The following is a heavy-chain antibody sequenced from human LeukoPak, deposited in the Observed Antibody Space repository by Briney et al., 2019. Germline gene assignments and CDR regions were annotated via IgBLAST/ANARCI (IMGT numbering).Heavy chain of an antibody. Sequence: ASVKVSCKASGYTFTSYGISWVRQAPGQGLEWMGWISAYNGNTNYAQKLRGRVTMTTDTSTSTAYMELRSLRSDDTAVYYCARDLAYNYGDPHYFDYWGQGTLVTVSS. V-gene: IGHV1-18*01. CDR3: ARDLAYNYGDPHYFDY. J-gene: IGHJ4*02. CDR2: ISAYNGNT. D-gene: IGHD4-17*01. CDR1: GYTFTSYG.